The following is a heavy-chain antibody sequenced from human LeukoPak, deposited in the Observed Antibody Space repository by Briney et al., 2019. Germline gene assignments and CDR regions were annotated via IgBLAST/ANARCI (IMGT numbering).Heavy chain of an antibody. Sequence: GASVKVSCKAFGYTFTSYYMHWVRQAPGQGLEWMGIINSSGGSTSYAQKFQGRVTMTRDTSTSTVYMELSSLRSEDTAVYYCARRRSGWYLIDYWGQGTLVTVSS. CDR3: ARRRSGWYLIDY. V-gene: IGHV1-46*01. D-gene: IGHD6-19*01. CDR1: GYTFTSYY. CDR2: INSSGGST. J-gene: IGHJ4*02.